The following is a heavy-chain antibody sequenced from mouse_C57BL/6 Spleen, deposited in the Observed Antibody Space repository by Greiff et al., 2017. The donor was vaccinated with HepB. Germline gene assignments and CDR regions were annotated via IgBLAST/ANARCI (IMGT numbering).Heavy chain of an antibody. CDR3: ARSLYGNYEL. CDR1: GYTFTSYW. V-gene: IGHV1-61*01. CDR2: IYPSDSET. J-gene: IGHJ2*01. D-gene: IGHD2-1*01. Sequence: QVQLQQPGAELVRPGSSVKLSCKASGYTFTSYWMDWVKQRPGQGLEWIGNIYPSDSETHYNQKFKDKATLTVDNSSSTAYMQLSSLTSEDSAVYYCARSLYGNYELWGQGTTLTVSS.